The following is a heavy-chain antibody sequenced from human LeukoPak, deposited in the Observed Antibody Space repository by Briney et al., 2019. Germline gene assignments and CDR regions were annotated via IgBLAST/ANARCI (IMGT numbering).Heavy chain of an antibody. Sequence: GGSLRLSCAASGFTFSSYWMSWVRQAPGKGLEWVANIKQDGSEKYYVDSVKGRFTISRDNAKNSLYLQTDSLRAEDTAVYYCATTDGMVADYWGQGTLVTVSS. J-gene: IGHJ4*02. CDR3: ATTDGMVADY. V-gene: IGHV3-7*01. CDR2: IKQDGSEK. CDR1: GFTFSSYW. D-gene: IGHD2-15*01.